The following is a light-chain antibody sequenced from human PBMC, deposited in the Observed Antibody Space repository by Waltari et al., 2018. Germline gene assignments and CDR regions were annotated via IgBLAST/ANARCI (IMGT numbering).Light chain of an antibody. Sequence: DIQMTQSPPSLSASVGDRVTITCRASQTIATYLNWYQQKPGKAPELLLSSASNLQSGVPSRFSGSGSGTEFTLTSSSVQPEDFATYYCQQSYSIPPWTFGQGTKVDIK. CDR2: SAS. CDR3: QQSYSIPPWT. CDR1: QTIATY. V-gene: IGKV1-39*01. J-gene: IGKJ1*01.